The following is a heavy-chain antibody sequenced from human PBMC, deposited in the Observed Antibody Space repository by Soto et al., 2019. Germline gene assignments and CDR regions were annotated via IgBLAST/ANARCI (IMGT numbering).Heavy chain of an antibody. J-gene: IGHJ6*02. CDR1: GFTFSSYS. V-gene: IGHV3-21*01. CDR2: ISSSSSYI. D-gene: IGHD1-26*01. Sequence: GSLILSCAASGFTFSSYSMNLVRQAPGKGLEWVSSISSSSSYIYYADSVKGRFTISRDNAKNSLYLQMNSLRAEDTAVYYCARDLEGAIHYYGMDVWGQGTTVTVSS. CDR3: ARDLEGAIHYYGMDV.